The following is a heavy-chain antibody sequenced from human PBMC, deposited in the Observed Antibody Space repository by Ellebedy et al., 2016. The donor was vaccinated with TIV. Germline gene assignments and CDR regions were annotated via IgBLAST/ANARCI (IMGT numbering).Heavy chain of an antibody. J-gene: IGHJ5*02. V-gene: IGHV1-69*06. Sequence: SVKVSCXASGGTFSSYAISWVRQAPGQGLEWMGGIIPIFGTANYAQKFQGRVTITADKSTSTAYMELSSLRSEDTAVYYCARWDSVGADRFDPWGQGTLVTVSS. CDR1: GGTFSSYA. CDR3: ARWDSVGADRFDP. CDR2: IIPIFGTA. D-gene: IGHD1-26*01.